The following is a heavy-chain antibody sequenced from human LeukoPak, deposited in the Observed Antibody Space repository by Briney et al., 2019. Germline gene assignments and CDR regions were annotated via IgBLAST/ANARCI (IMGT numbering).Heavy chain of an antibody. CDR1: GFTFSTFA. J-gene: IGHJ4*02. Sequence: GGSLRLSCAASGFTFSTFAMSWVRQAPGKGLERVSVMSGSGGSGTYYADSVKGRFTISRDNSKNTLYLQMNSLRAEDTAVYYCAKDYGCDYWGQGTLVTVSS. V-gene: IGHV3-23*01. D-gene: IGHD3-10*01. CDR3: AKDYGCDY. CDR2: MSGSGGSGT.